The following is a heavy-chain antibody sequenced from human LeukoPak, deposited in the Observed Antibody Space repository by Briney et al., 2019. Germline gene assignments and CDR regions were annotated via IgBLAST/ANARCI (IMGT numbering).Heavy chain of an antibody. CDR3: ARGGNYWPQWWFDP. CDR1: GGFMTSYY. Sequence: SETLSLTCSVSGGFMTSYYWSWIRQPPGKGLEWIGYIYYTGSTSYNPSLKSRVTMSLDASKNQFSLELNSVTPADTAVYYCARGGNYWPQWWFDPWGRGTLVSVSS. J-gene: IGHJ5*02. V-gene: IGHV4-59*01. D-gene: IGHD1-26*01. CDR2: IYYTGST.